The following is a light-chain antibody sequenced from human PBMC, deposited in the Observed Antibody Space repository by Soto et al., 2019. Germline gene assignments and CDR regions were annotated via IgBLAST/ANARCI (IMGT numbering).Light chain of an antibody. V-gene: IGLV1-47*01. CDR3: AAWDDSLSGVV. Sequence: QSVLTQPPSASGTPGQRVTLSCSGSTSNIGSNYVYWYQQLPGTAPKLLIYRNNQRPSGVPDRFSGSKSGTSASLAISGLRSGDEADYYCAAWDDSLSGVVFGGGTKLTVL. CDR2: RNN. CDR1: TSNIGSNY. J-gene: IGLJ2*01.